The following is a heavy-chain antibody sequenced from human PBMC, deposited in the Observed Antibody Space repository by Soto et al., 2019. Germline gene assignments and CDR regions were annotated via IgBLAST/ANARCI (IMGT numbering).Heavy chain of an antibody. Sequence: SETLSLTCAVSGGSISSSNWWSWVRQPPGKGLEWIGEIYHSGSTNYNPSLKSRVTISVDKSKNQFSLKLSSVTATDTAVYYCARERPPGGAGSFDYWGQGTLVTVSS. CDR3: ARERPPGGAGSFDY. CDR2: IYHSGST. CDR1: GGSISSSNW. V-gene: IGHV4-4*02. J-gene: IGHJ4*02. D-gene: IGHD6-19*01.